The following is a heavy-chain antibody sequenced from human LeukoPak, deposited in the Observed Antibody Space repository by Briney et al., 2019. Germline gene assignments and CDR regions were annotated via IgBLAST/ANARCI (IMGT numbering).Heavy chain of an antibody. CDR2: IYTSGST. CDR1: GGSISSGSYY. J-gene: IGHJ5*02. V-gene: IGHV4-61*02. D-gene: IGHD6-13*01. Sequence: PSETLSLTCTVSGGSISSGSYYWSWIRQPAGKGLEWIGRIYTSGSTNYNPSLKSRVTISVDTSKNQFSLKLSSVTAADTAVYYCARSIVAISSSPSYWFDPWGQGTLVTVSS. CDR3: ARSIVAISSSPSYWFDP.